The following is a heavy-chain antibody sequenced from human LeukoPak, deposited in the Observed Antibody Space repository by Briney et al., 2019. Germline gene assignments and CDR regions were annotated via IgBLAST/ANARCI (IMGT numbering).Heavy chain of an antibody. Sequence: GSLSLSCAASGFTFSTYAMSWVRQAPGKGLEWVSVITYSGGSAYYADSVKGRFTISRDNSKNTLYLQMNSLRAEDTAVYYCAKERGGASFFYGMDVWGQGTTVTVSS. D-gene: IGHD1-26*01. V-gene: IGHV3-23*01. CDR1: GFTFSTYA. J-gene: IGHJ6*02. CDR3: AKERGGASFFYGMDV. CDR2: ITYSGGSA.